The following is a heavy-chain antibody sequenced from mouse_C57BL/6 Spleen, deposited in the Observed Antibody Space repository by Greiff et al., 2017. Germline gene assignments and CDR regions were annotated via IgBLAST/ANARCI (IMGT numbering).Heavy chain of an antibody. D-gene: IGHD1-1*01. J-gene: IGHJ3*01. CDR2: IDPSDSET. CDR1: GYTFTSYW. V-gene: IGHV1-52*01. Sequence: VQLQQPGAELVRPGSSVKLSCKASGYTFTSYWMNWVKQRPIQGLEWIGNIDPSDSETHYNQKFKDKATLTVDKSSSTAYMQLSSLTSEDSAVYYCAGYHYYGSSYGGWFAYWGQGTLVTVSA. CDR3: AGYHYYGSSYGGWFAY.